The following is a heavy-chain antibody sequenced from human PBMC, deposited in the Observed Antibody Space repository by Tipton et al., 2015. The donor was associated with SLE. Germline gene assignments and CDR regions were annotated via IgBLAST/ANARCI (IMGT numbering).Heavy chain of an antibody. CDR2: INHSGST. Sequence: TLSLTCAVYGGSFSGYYWSWIRQPPGKGLEWIGEINHSGSTNYNPSLKSGVTISVDTSKNQFSLKLSSVTAADTAVYYCARLEGIAARPGAFDIWGQGTIVTVSS. CDR1: GGSFSGYY. V-gene: IGHV4-34*01. CDR3: ARLEGIAARPGAFDI. D-gene: IGHD6-6*01. J-gene: IGHJ3*02.